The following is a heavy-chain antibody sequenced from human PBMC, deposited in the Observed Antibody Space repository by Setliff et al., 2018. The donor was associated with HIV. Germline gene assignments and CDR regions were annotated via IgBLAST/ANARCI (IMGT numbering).Heavy chain of an antibody. J-gene: IGHJ5*02. Sequence: ASETLSLTCTVSGGSISNSRYYWSWIRQPPGKELEWIGSIYYSGSTYYTPSLKSRVTMYVYTSKNQFSLKLRSVTAADAAVYYCASRVYYCDSRGYLREEGFDPWGQGTLVTVSS. CDR1: GGSISNSRYY. V-gene: IGHV4-39*01. CDR3: ASRVYYCDSRGYLREEGFDP. D-gene: IGHD3-22*01. CDR2: IYYSGST.